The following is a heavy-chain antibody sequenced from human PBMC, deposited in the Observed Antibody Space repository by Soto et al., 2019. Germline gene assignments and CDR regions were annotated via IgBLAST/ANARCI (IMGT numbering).Heavy chain of an antibody. D-gene: IGHD6-13*01. Sequence: QVQLVQSGAEVKKPGSSVKVSCKASGGTFSSYTISWVRQAPGQGLEWMGRIIPILGIANYAQKFQGRVTITGEKSTSTAYMELSSLRSEARAVYYGARPPTLSSSWDEAFDIGAQGKMVTVSS. CDR3: ARPPTLSSSWDEAFDI. CDR1: GGTFSSYT. J-gene: IGHJ3*02. CDR2: IIPILGIA. V-gene: IGHV1-69*02.